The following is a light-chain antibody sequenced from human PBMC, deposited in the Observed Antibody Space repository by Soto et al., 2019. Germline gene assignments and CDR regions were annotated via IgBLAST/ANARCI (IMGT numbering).Light chain of an antibody. V-gene: IGLV2-14*03. CDR2: DVT. Sequence: QSALTQPASVSGSPGQSITISWTGTSSEVGGYNYVSWYQHHPGKTPKLIIYDVTNRPSGVSNPFSGSKSGNTASLTISGLQPEDEADYYCSSYTTSNTRQIVFGTGTKLTVL. CDR1: SSEVGGYNY. CDR3: SSYTTSNTRQIV. J-gene: IGLJ1*01.